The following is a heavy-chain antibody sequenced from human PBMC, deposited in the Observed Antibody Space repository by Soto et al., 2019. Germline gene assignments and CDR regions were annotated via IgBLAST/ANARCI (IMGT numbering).Heavy chain of an antibody. V-gene: IGHV3-48*01. CDR3: ASNVITMIVGGMDV. Sequence: PGGSLRLSCAASGLTFSSYSMNWVRQAPGKGLEWVSYISSSSSTIYYADSVKGRFTISRDNAKKSLYLQMNSLRAEDTAVYYSASNVITMIVGGMDVWGQGTTVTVSS. CDR2: ISSSSSTI. CDR1: GLTFSSYS. D-gene: IGHD3-22*01. J-gene: IGHJ6*02.